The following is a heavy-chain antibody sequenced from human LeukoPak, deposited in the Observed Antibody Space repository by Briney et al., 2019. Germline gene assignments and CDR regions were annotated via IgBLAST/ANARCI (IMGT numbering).Heavy chain of an antibody. CDR2: VSYSGRT. CDR3: ARHERGAENLDY. Sequence: SETLSLTCTVSGGSISGYYWSWIRQSPGKGLECIGYVSYSGRTNHNPSLKSRVTISADTSKNQFSLKLTSVTAADTAVYYCARHERGAENLDYWGQGTLVTVSS. J-gene: IGHJ4*02. D-gene: IGHD1-1*01. V-gene: IGHV4-59*08. CDR1: GGSISGYY.